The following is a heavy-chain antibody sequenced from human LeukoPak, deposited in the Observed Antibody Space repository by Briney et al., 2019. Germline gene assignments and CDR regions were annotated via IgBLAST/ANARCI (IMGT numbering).Heavy chain of an antibody. D-gene: IGHD6-13*01. Sequence: GTVWVSCKASGYTFTSYGISWVRQAPGQGLWWMGWISAYNGNTNYAQKLQGRVTMTTDTSTSTAYMELRSLRSDDTAVYYCARDRGRSSSSWLKYDFDYWGQGTLVIVSS. CDR1: GYTFTSYG. J-gene: IGHJ4*02. CDR2: ISAYNGNT. V-gene: IGHV1-18*01. CDR3: ARDRGRSSSSWLKYDFDY.